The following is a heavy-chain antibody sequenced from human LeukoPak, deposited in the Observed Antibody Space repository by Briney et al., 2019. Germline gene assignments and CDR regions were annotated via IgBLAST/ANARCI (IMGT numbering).Heavy chain of an antibody. CDR1: GGTFSSYV. CDR3: ARDREYYDSSGYYRNWFDP. Sequence: ASVKVSCKASGGTFSSYVISWVRQAPGQGLEWMGRIIPILGIANYAQKFQGRVTITADKSTSTAYMELSSLRSEDTAVYYCARDREYYDSSGYYRNWFDPWGQGTLVTVSS. CDR2: IIPILGIA. J-gene: IGHJ5*02. D-gene: IGHD3-22*01. V-gene: IGHV1-69*04.